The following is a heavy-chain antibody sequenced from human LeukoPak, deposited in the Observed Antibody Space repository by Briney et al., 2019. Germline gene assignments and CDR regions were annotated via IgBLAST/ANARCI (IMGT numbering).Heavy chain of an antibody. CDR3: ARVLVEFGNGPFDY. Sequence: GGSLRPSCAASGFTFSSYWMHWVRQAPGKGLVWVSRINSDGSSTSYADSVKGRFTISRDNAKNTLYLQMNSLRAEDTAVYYCARVLVEFGNGPFDYWGQGTLVTVSS. CDR2: INSDGSST. V-gene: IGHV3-74*01. CDR1: GFTFSSYW. J-gene: IGHJ4*02. D-gene: IGHD2-15*01.